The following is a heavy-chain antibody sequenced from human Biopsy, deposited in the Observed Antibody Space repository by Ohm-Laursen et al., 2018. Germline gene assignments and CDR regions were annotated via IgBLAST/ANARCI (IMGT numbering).Heavy chain of an antibody. CDR2: MNPNTGNT. CDR1: GYTFTTYD. J-gene: IGHJ5*02. Sequence: ASVKVSCKASGYTFTTYDINWVRQATGQGLEWMGWMNPNTGNTGFAQKFQGRVTMTRDTSISTAHMELSRLTSDDTAVYYCARERDPWGQGTLVTVSS. V-gene: IGHV1-8*01. CDR3: ARERDP.